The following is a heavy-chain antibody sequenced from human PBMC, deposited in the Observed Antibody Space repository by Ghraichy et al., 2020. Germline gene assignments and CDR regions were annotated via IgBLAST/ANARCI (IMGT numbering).Heavy chain of an antibody. V-gene: IGHV3-21*01. D-gene: IGHD6-6*01. J-gene: IGHJ4*02. CDR2: ISSSSSYI. CDR3: ARLPSYSSSSGFDY. Sequence: LSLTCAASGFTFSSYSMNWVRQAPGKGLEWVSSISSSSSYIYYADSVKGRFTISRDNAKNSLYLQMNSLRAEDTAVYYCARLPSYSSSSGFDYWGQGTLVTVSS. CDR1: GFTFSSYS.